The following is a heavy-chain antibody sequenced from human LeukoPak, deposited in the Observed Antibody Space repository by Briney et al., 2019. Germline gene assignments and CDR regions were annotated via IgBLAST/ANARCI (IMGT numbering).Heavy chain of an antibody. D-gene: IGHD6-13*01. Sequence: KPSETLFLTCTVSGGSISSSSYYSGWIRQPPGKGLEWIGSIYYSGSTYYNPSLKSRVTISVDTSKNQFSLNLSSVTAANTAVYYCARRPRYSSSWDTFDYWGQGTLVTVSS. CDR3: ARRPRYSSSWDTFDY. CDR1: GGSISSSSYY. J-gene: IGHJ4*02. CDR2: IYYSGST. V-gene: IGHV4-39*01.